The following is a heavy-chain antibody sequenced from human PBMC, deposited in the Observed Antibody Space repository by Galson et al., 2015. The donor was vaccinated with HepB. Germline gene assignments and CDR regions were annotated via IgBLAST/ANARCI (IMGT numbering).Heavy chain of an antibody. Sequence: TLSLTCTVSGGSISSGGYYWSWIRQHPGKGLEWIGYIYYSGSTYYNPSLKSRVTISVDTSKNQFSLKLSSVTAADTAVYYCARDLGYSYGQYYYYHGMDVWGQGTTVTVSS. CDR3: ARDLGYSYGQYYYYHGMDV. J-gene: IGHJ6*02. CDR2: IYYSGST. V-gene: IGHV4-31*03. D-gene: IGHD5-18*01. CDR1: GGSISSGGYY.